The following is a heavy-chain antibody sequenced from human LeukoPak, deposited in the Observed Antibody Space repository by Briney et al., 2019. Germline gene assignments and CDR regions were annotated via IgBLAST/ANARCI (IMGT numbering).Heavy chain of an antibody. CDR2: ISGSGVTT. J-gene: IGHJ5*02. CDR3: ATDYDFRAFDP. CDR1: GFTFSSYA. D-gene: IGHD3-3*01. Sequence: GGSLRLSCAASGFTFSSYAMSWVRQAPGKGLEWVSAISGSGVTTYYADSVKGRYTISRDNSKNTLYLQMNSLRAEDTAVYYCATDYDFRAFDPWGQGTLVTVSS. V-gene: IGHV3-23*01.